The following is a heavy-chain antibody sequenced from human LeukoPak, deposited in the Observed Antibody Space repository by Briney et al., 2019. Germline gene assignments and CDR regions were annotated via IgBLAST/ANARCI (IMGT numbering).Heavy chain of an antibody. Sequence: GGSLRLSCAASGFTFSSYAMSWVRQAPGKGLEWVSAISGSGGSTYCADSVKGRFTISRDNSKNTLYLQMNSLRAEDTAVYYCAKTPFTMVRGPMAWFDPWGQGTLVTVSS. CDR2: ISGSGGST. CDR3: AKTPFTMVRGPMAWFDP. D-gene: IGHD3-10*01. V-gene: IGHV3-23*01. CDR1: GFTFSSYA. J-gene: IGHJ5*02.